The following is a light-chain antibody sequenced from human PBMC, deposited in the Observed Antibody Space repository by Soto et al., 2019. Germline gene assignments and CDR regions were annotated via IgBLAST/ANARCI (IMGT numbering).Light chain of an antibody. J-gene: IGKJ1*01. CDR3: QQSSNWHPAWT. V-gene: IGKV3-11*01. CDR1: QSVSSY. CDR2: DAS. Sequence: EIVLTQSPATLSLSPGERATLSCRASQSVSSYLAWYQQKPGQAPRLLIYDASNRATGIPARFSGSGSGTDFTPTISSLEPEDFAVYYCQQSSNWHPAWTFGQGTKVDIK.